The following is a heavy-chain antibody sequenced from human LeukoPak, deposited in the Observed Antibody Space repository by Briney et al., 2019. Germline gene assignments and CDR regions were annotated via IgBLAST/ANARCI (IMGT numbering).Heavy chain of an antibody. CDR2: IYWDDDK. CDR1: GFSLSTSGVG. Sequence: SGPTLVNPTQTLTLTCTFSGFSLSTSGVGVGWIRQPPGKALEWLALIYWDDDKRYSPSLKSRLTSTKDTSKNQVVLTITNMDPVDTATYYCAHLGAVAATGYFDYWGQGTLVTVSS. J-gene: IGHJ4*02. D-gene: IGHD2-15*01. V-gene: IGHV2-5*02. CDR3: AHLGAVAATGYFDY.